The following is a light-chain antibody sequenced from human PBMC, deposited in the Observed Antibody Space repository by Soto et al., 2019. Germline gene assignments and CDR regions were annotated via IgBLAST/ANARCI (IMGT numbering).Light chain of an antibody. Sequence: SYELTQPPSVSVAPGKTARITCGGNNIGSKSVHWYQQKPGQAHVLVIYYDSDRPSGIPERFSGSNSGNTATLTISRVEAGDEADYYCQVWDSSSDHSVFGTGTKLTVL. V-gene: IGLV3-21*04. J-gene: IGLJ1*01. CDR3: QVWDSSSDHSV. CDR2: YDS. CDR1: NIGSKS.